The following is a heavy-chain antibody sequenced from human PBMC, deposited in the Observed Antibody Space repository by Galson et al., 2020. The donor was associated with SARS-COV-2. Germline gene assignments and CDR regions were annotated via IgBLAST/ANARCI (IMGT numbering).Heavy chain of an antibody. V-gene: IGHV1-46*01. J-gene: IGHJ6*02. Sequence: GESLKISCKASGYTFTSYYMHWVRQAPGQGLEWMGIINPSGGSTSYAQKFQGRVTMTRDTSTSTVYMELSSLRSEDTAVYYCATYQLPAFYGSGSPTGVWGQGTTVTVSS. CDR1: GYTFTSYY. D-gene: IGHD3-10*01. CDR3: ATYQLPAFYGSGSPTGV. CDR2: INPSGGST.